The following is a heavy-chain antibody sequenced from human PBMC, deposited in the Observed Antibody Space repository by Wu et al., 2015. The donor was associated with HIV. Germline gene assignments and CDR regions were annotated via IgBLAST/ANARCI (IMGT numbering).Heavy chain of an antibody. Sequence: QVQLVQSGAEVKKPGASVKVSCKASGYTFTGYYMHWVRQAPGQGLEWMGWINPNSGGTNYAQKFQGRVTMTTNRSTSTTYMDLSSLKSEDTAVYYCARGRAYCGGHCYHVMDVWGKGTMVTVSS. D-gene: IGHD2-21*02. CDR3: ARGRAYCGGHCYHVMDV. V-gene: IGHV1-2*02. CDR2: INPNSGGT. CDR1: GYTFTGYY. J-gene: IGHJ6*03.